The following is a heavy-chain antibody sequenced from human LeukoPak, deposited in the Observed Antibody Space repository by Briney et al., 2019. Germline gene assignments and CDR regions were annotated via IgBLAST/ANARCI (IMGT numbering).Heavy chain of an antibody. CDR2: ISSSSSYI. D-gene: IGHD6-13*01. CDR3: ARDQSSWYMGGNY. Sequence: GGSLRLSCAASGFTFSNAWMTWVRQAPGKGLEWVSSISSSSSYIYYADSVKGRFTISRDNAKNSLYLQMNSLRAEDTAVYYCARDQSSWYMGGNYWGQGTLVTVSS. V-gene: IGHV3-21*01. J-gene: IGHJ4*02. CDR1: GFTFSNAW.